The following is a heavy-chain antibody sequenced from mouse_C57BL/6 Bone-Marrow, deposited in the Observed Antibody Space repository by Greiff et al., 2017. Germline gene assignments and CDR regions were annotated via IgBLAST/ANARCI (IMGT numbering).Heavy chain of an antibody. Sequence: QVQLQQSGPGILQPSQTLSLTCSFSGFSLSSSGMGVGWIRQPSGKGLEWLAHIWWDDDRRYNPALKSRLTISKDTSNSQVFLKMASVDTADIATYYCARIKWDRDYAMDYWGQGTSVTVSS. CDR3: ARIKWDRDYAMDY. J-gene: IGHJ4*01. D-gene: IGHD3-3*01. CDR1: GFSLSSSGMG. V-gene: IGHV8-8*01. CDR2: IWWDDDR.